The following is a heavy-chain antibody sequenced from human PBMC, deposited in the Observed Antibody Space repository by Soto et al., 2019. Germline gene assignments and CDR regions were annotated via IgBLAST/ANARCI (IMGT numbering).Heavy chain of an antibody. Sequence: PGGSLRLSCAASGFTFSSYEMNWVRQAPGKGLEWVSYISSSGDTIHDADSVKGRFTISRDNDKKSLYLHMNSLRAEDTAVYYCARSAPGYTSSWFDSWGQGTLVTVSS. V-gene: IGHV3-48*03. CDR1: GFTFSSYE. CDR3: ARSAPGYTSSWFDS. CDR2: ISSSGDTI. J-gene: IGHJ5*01. D-gene: IGHD6-13*01.